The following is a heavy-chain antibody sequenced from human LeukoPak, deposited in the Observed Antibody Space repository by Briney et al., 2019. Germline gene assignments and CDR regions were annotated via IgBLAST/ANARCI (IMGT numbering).Heavy chain of an antibody. CDR2: IYPGDSDT. CDR3: ARHGPDTAMVTSYNY. D-gene: IGHD5-18*01. V-gene: IGHV5-51*01. CDR1: GYSFTSYW. Sequence: GESLKISCKGSGYSFTSYWIGWVRQMPGKGLEWMGIIYPGDSDTRYSPSFQGQVTISADKSISTAYLQWSSLKASDTAMYYCARHGPDTAMVTSYNYWGQGTLVTVSS. J-gene: IGHJ4*02.